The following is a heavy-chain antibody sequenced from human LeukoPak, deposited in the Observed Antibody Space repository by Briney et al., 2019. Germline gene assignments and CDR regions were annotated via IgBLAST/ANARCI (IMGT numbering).Heavy chain of an antibody. Sequence: ASVKVSCKASGYTFTGYYMHWVRQAPGQGLEWMGWVNPNSGGTNYAPKFQGRVTMTRDTSISTAYMELSRLRSDDTAVYYCARTYCSSTSCYYSPYYFDYWGQGTLVTVSS. V-gene: IGHV1-2*02. CDR3: ARTYCSSTSCYYSPYYFDY. D-gene: IGHD2-2*01. CDR1: GYTFTGYY. CDR2: VNPNSGGT. J-gene: IGHJ4*02.